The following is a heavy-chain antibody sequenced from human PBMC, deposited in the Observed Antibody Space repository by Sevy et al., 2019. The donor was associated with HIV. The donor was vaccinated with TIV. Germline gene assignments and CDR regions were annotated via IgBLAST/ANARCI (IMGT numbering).Heavy chain of an antibody. V-gene: IGHV3-9*01. J-gene: IGHJ6*02. Sequence: GGSLRLSCAASGFTFDDYAMHWVRQAPGKGLEWVSGISWNSGSIGYADSVKGRFTISRDNAKNSLYLQMNSLRAEDTALYYCAKDRAAGTSYGMDVWGQWTTVTVSS. CDR3: AKDRAAGTSYGMDV. D-gene: IGHD6-13*01. CDR1: GFTFDDYA. CDR2: ISWNSGSI.